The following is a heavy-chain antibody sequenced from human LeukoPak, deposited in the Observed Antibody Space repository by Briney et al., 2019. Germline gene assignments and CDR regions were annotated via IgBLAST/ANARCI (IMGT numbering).Heavy chain of an antibody. CDR1: KYTVSDNY. CDR2: IYRDGRT. CDR3: ATDGFHYFDF. D-gene: IGHD5-12*01. J-gene: IGHJ4*02. Sequence: PGGSLRLSCAAAKYTVSDNYKIWIRQAPGKGLEWVALIYRDGRTDYADSVKGRFTISRDNSKNTRFLQIDSLRHYDTAIYYCATDGFHYFDFWGQGTLVAVSS. V-gene: IGHV3-53*01.